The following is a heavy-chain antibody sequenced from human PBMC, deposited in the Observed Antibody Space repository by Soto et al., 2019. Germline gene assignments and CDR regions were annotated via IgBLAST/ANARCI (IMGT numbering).Heavy chain of an antibody. CDR3: ARDLELLLFDY. J-gene: IGHJ4*02. Sequence: GGSLRLPCAASGFTHSSYAIHWVRQAPGKWLEWVAVISYDGSNKYYADSVKGRFTISRDNTKNTLYLQMNSLRAEDTAVYYCARDLELLLFDYWGQGTLVTVSS. D-gene: IGHD1-26*01. V-gene: IGHV3-30-3*01. CDR2: ISYDGSNK. CDR1: GFTHSSYA.